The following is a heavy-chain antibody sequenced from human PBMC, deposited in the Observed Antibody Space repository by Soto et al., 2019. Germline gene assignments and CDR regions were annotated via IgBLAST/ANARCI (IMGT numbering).Heavy chain of an antibody. Sequence: SETLSLTCTVSGGSIRSGGYYWSWVRQNPRKGLEWIGNIYYSGNTYYNPSLKSRLTISVDTSKNQSSLNLSSVTAADTAVYYCARDRLMATAVTARHYFGLDVWGQGTTVTVSS. CDR1: GGSIRSGGYY. D-gene: IGHD5-18*01. J-gene: IGHJ6*02. CDR3: ARDRLMATAVTARHYFGLDV. CDR2: IYYSGNT. V-gene: IGHV4-31*03.